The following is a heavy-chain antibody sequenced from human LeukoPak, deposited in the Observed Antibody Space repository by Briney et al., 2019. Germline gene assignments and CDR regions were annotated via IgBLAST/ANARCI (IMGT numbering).Heavy chain of an antibody. CDR2: INPSGGST. V-gene: IGHV1-46*01. Sequence: ASVKVSCKASGYTFTSYYMHWVRQAPGQGLEWMAIINPSGGSTSYAQKFQGRVTMTRDTSTSTVYMELSSLRSEDTAVYYCARDSGDGYNRSAYRGYFDYWGQGTLVTVSS. CDR3: ARDSGDGYNRSAYRGYFDY. D-gene: IGHD5-24*01. J-gene: IGHJ4*02. CDR1: GYTFTSYY.